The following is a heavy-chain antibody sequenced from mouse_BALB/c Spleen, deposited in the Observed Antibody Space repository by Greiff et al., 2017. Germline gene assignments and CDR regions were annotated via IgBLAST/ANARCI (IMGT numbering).Heavy chain of an antibody. CDR3: ASFYYGNYWFAY. CDR2: ISYDGSN. Sequence: VQLQQSGPGLVKPSQSLSLTCSVTGYSITSGYYWNWIRQFPGNKLEWMGYISYDGSNNYNPSLKNRISITRDTSKNQFFLKLNSVTTEDTATYYCASFYYGNYWFAYWGQGTLVTVSA. D-gene: IGHD2-1*01. CDR1: GYSITSGYY. V-gene: IGHV3-6*01. J-gene: IGHJ3*01.